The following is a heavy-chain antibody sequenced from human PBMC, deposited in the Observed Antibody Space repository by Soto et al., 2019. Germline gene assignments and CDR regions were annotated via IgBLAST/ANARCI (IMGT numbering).Heavy chain of an antibody. D-gene: IGHD3-3*01. CDR3: GRVFGVQKIRFLDWTRQHFDY. J-gene: IGHJ4*02. CDR1: GYTFTSYA. Sequence: ASVKVSCKASGYTFTSYAMHWVRQAPGQRLEWMGWINAGNGNTKYSQKFQGRVTITRDTSASTAYMELSSLRSEDTAVYYCGRVFGVQKIRFLDWTRQHFDYWAQGTLVTVSS. CDR2: INAGNGNT. V-gene: IGHV1-3*01.